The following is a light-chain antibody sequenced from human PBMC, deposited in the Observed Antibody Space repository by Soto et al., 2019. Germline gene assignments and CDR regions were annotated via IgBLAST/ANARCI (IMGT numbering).Light chain of an antibody. J-gene: IGKJ3*01. CDR1: HDIGDW. Sequence: DIQMTQSPSSVSASIGDRIKVACRASHDIGDWLAWYQQRPGQDPKLPIYAASTLPSGVPSNFRGSGSGTDFALTISSLQPVEFATYYSQQIGSYPCPVGPGTKVDSK. CDR2: AAS. CDR3: QQIGSYPCP. V-gene: IGKV1-12*02.